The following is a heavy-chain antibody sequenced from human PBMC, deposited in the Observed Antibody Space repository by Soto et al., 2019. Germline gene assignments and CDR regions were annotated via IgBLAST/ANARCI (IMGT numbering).Heavy chain of an antibody. CDR1: GGSISSSSYY. D-gene: IGHD3-10*01. Sequence: QLQLQESGPGLVKPSETLSLTCTVSGGSISSSSYYWGWIRQPPGKGLEWIGSIYYSGSTYYNPSLKSRVTIAVDTSKNQFSLKLCSVTAADTAVYYCASYGPGSGLEEQFDPWGQGTLVTVSS. J-gene: IGHJ5*02. CDR2: IYYSGST. V-gene: IGHV4-39*01. CDR3: ASYGPGSGLEEQFDP.